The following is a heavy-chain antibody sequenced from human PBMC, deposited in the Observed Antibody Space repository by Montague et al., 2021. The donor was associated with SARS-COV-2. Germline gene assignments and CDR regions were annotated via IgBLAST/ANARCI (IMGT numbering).Heavy chain of an antibody. J-gene: IGHJ4*02. D-gene: IGHD1-26*01. CDR2: TYYRPKWYN. V-gene: IGHV6-1*01. CDR1: GDSVGRDSAA. CDR3: ARTSASSDY. Sequence: CAISGDSVGRDSAARSWERQSPSKGPEWQGRTYYRPKWYNDYAVSVKSRITINPDTSKNQISLQLNSVTPEDTAVYYCARTSASSDYWGQGTLVTVSS.